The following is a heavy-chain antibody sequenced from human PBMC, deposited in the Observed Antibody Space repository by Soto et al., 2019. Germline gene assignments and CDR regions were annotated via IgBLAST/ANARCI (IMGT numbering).Heavy chain of an antibody. CDR3: FTGWGYFDH. D-gene: IGHD3-16*01. J-gene: IGHJ4*02. CDR1: GFTVSNAW. Sequence: EVQLVESGGGLVKPGESLRLSCAASGFTVSNAWMNWVRQAPGKGLEWVGSIKSRAEGGTTDYSTPVKGRFTISRDDAKNTLSLQMDSRKTEDAVVYYCFTGWGYFDHCGQGTLVTVSS. CDR2: IKSRAEGGTT. V-gene: IGHV3-15*07.